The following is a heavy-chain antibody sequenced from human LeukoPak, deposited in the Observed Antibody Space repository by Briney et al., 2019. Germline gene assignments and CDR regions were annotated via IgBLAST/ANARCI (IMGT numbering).Heavy chain of an antibody. CDR3: ARDRGCGDGGCYPHFDY. CDR2: IRQDGSDK. J-gene: IGHJ4*02. CDR1: GFTFSSNW. D-gene: IGHD2-15*01. Sequence: PGGSLRLSCAASGFTFSSNWMSWVRQAPGKGLEWVGNIRQDGSDKYYMDSVKGRFTISRDNAKNSLSLQMNSLRVEDTAVYYCARDRGCGDGGCYPHFDYWGQGVRVTVSS. V-gene: IGHV3-7*01.